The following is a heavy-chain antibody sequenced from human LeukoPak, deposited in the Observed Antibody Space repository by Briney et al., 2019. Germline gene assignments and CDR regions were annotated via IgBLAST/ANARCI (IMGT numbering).Heavy chain of an antibody. V-gene: IGHV4-34*01. CDR2: INHSGST. CDR1: GGSFSGYY. D-gene: IGHD3-10*01. CDR3: ARAARYYYGSGSRNQYYYYYYMDV. J-gene: IGHJ6*03. Sequence: SETLSLTCAVYGGSFSGYYWSWIRQPPGKGLEWIGEINHSGSTNYNPSLKSRVTISVDTSKNQFSLKLSSVTAADTAVYYCARAARYYYGSGSRNQYYYYYYMDVWGKGTTVTVSS.